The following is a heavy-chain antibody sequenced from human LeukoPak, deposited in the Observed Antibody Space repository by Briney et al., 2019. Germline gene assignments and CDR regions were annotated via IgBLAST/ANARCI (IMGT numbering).Heavy chain of an antibody. J-gene: IGHJ3*02. Sequence: GASVKISCKASGYTFTSYGISWVRQAPGQGLEWMGWISAYNGNTDYAQKLQGRVTMTTDTSTSTAYMELRSLRSDDTAVYYCAREWELSGFEAFDIWGQGTMVTVSS. V-gene: IGHV1-18*01. CDR3: AREWELSGFEAFDI. CDR2: ISAYNGNT. D-gene: IGHD1-26*01. CDR1: GYTFTSYG.